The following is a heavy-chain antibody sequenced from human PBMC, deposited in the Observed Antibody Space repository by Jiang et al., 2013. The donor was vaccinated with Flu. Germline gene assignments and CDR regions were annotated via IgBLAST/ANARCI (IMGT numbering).Heavy chain of an antibody. Sequence: GRVTITADESTSTAYMELSSLRSEDTAVYYCARDRVPGIVGATLDYWGQGTLVTVSS. V-gene: IGHV1-69*01. J-gene: IGHJ4*02. CDR3: ARDRVPGIVGATLDY. D-gene: IGHD1-26*01.